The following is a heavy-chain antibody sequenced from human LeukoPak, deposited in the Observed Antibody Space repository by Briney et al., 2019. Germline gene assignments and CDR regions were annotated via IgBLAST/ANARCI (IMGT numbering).Heavy chain of an antibody. CDR2: MSYSGSS. V-gene: IGHV4-4*07. D-gene: IGHD3-3*01. J-gene: IGHJ3*02. CDR1: GGSISSYY. CDR3: ARDFAQILGAFDI. Sequence: PSETLSLTCTVSGGSISSYYWSWIRQPAGKGLEWIGSMSYSGSSYHNPSLKGRVTISVDTSKNQFSPKLSSVTAADTAVYYCARDFAQILGAFDIWGQGTMVTVSS.